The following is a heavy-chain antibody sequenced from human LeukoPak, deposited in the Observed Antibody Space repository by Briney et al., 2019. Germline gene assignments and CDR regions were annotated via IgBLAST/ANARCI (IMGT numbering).Heavy chain of an antibody. J-gene: IGHJ4*02. Sequence: PGGSLRLSCAASGFTSSSYWMSWVRQAPGKGLEWVANIKQDGSEKYYVDSVKGRFTISRDNAKNSLYLQMNSLRAEDTAVYYCARDANGYYYSSGYYFGYWGQGTLVTVSS. CDR3: ARDANGYYYSSGYYFGY. D-gene: IGHD3-22*01. V-gene: IGHV3-7*01. CDR2: IKQDGSEK. CDR1: GFTSSSYW.